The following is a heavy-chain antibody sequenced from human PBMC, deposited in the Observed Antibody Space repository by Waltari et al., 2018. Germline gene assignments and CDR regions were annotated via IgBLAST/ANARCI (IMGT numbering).Heavy chain of an antibody. J-gene: IGHJ6*03. V-gene: IGHV1-2*02. CDR2: INPNSGGT. CDR3: ARVLSHYDFWSGYYTGYYYMDV. D-gene: IGHD3-3*01. CDR1: GYTFPGYS. Sequence: QVQLVQSGAEVKKPRASVKVSCKASGYTFPGYSMHWVRQAPGQGHERMGWINPNSGGTNYAQKFQGRVTMTRDTSISTAYMELSRLRSDDTAVYYCARVLSHYDFWSGYYTGYYYMDVWGKGNTVTVSS.